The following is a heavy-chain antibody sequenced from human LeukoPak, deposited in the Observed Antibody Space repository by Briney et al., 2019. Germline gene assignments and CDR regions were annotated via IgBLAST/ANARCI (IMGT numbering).Heavy chain of an antibody. CDR2: INHSGST. V-gene: IGHV4-34*01. CDR3: ARGERGYCSSTSCPWFDP. CDR1: GGSFSGYY. Sequence: SETLSLTCAVYGGSFSGYYWSWIRQPPGKGLEWIWEINHSGSTNYNPSLKSRVNISVDTSKNQFSLKLSSVTAADTAVYYCARGERGYCSSTSCPWFDPWGQGTLVTVSS. D-gene: IGHD2-2*01. J-gene: IGHJ5*02.